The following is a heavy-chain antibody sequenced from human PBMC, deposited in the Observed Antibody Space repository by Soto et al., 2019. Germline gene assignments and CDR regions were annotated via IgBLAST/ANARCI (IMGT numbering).Heavy chain of an antibody. V-gene: IGHV1-18*01. D-gene: IGHD4-17*01. J-gene: IGHJ4*02. CDR2: ISVYNGNT. CDR1: GYTFTSYG. CDR3: ARDGGTVTTDY. Sequence: QVQLVQSGAEVKKPGASVKVSCKASGYTFTSYGISWVRQAPGQGLEWMGWISVYNGNTNYAQKLQGRVTMTTDTSTSRAYMELRRLRSDDRAVYYCARDGGTVTTDYWGQGPLVTASS.